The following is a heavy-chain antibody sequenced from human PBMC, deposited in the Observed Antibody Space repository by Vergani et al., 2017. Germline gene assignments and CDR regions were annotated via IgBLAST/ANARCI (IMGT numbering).Heavy chain of an antibody. CDR1: GFTFRNYA. Sequence: EVQLLESGGGLAQPGGSLRLSCAASGFTFRNYAMTWVRQAPGKGLEWVSIISDNGGTTYYADSVKGRFTISRDNSKDTLYLQMNSLRAEDTAVYYCAKTTMKSYYYGSGSLDYYYGMDVWGQGTTVTVSS. J-gene: IGHJ6*02. CDR3: AKTTMKSYYYGSGSLDYYYGMDV. CDR2: ISDNGGTT. D-gene: IGHD3-10*01. V-gene: IGHV3-23*01.